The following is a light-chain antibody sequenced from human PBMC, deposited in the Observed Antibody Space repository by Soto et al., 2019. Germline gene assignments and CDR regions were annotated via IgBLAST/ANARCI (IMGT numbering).Light chain of an antibody. CDR2: GAS. CDR1: QSISTN. CDR3: QQYNNWPT. J-gene: IGKJ2*01. Sequence: EIVMTQSPATLSVSPGERATLSCRASQSISTNLAWYQQKPGQGPRLLIYGASTRATGIPARFNGSGSGTEFTLTSSSLQSEDFALYYCQQYNNWPTFAQGTKLEI. V-gene: IGKV3-15*01.